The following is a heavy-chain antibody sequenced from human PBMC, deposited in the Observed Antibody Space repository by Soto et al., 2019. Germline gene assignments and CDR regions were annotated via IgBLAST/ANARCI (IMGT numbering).Heavy chain of an antibody. Sequence: SETLSLTCTVSGGSISSSSYYWGWIRQPPGKGLEWIGSIYYSGSTYYNPSLKSRVTISVDTSKNQFSLKLSSVTAADTAVYYCARLELGHTDFDSRGQGVSVTVSS. CDR1: GGSISSSSYY. J-gene: IGHJ5*01. D-gene: IGHD1-7*01. CDR3: ARLELGHTDFDS. V-gene: IGHV4-39*01. CDR2: IYYSGST.